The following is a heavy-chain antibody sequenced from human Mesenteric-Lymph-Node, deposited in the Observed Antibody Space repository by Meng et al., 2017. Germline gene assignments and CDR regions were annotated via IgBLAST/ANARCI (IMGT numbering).Heavy chain of an antibody. CDR2: INHSGST. CDR3: ARGLYSGSSGVPFDI. D-gene: IGHD1-26*01. Sequence: SETLSLTCAVYGGSFSGYYWSWIRQPPGKGLEWIGEINHSGSTNYNPSLKSRVTISVDTSKNQFSLKLSSVNAADTAVYYCARGLYSGSSGVPFDIWGQGTMVTVSS. CDR1: GGSFSGYY. V-gene: IGHV4-34*01. J-gene: IGHJ3*02.